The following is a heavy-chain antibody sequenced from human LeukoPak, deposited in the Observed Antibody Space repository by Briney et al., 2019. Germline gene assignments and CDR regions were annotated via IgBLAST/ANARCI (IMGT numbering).Heavy chain of an antibody. D-gene: IGHD4-17*01. CDR3: ARGGSVTTYNYVYGLDV. Sequence: GGSLRLSCAASGFTFGSSAMSWVRQAPGKGLEWVARTRDKAKGYTTVYAASVKDRFTISRDDSQNSLFLQINSLKTEDTAVYFCARGGSVTTYNYVYGLDVWGQGTTVTVSS. J-gene: IGHJ6*02. V-gene: IGHV3-72*01. CDR1: GFTFGSSA. CDR2: TRDKAKGYTT.